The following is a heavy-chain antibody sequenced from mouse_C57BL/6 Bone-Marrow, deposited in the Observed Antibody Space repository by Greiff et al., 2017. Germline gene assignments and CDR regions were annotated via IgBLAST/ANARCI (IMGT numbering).Heavy chain of an antibody. CDR1: GYTFTSYW. V-gene: IGHV1-50*01. J-gene: IGHJ4*01. Sequence: QVQLQQPGAELVKPGASVKLSCKASGYTFTSYWMQWVKQRPGQGLEWIGEIDPSDSYTNYNQKFKGKATLTVETSSSTAYMQLSSLTSEDSAVYYCERDSSGSYAMDYWGQGTSVTVSS. CDR3: ERDSSGSYAMDY. D-gene: IGHD3-2*02. CDR2: IDPSDSYT.